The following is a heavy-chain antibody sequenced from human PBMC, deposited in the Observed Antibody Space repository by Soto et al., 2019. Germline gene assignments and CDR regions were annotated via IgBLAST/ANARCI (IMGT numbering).Heavy chain of an antibody. V-gene: IGHV2-26*01. Sequence: QVTLTESGPVLVKPTETLTMTCTVSGFSLSNAGMGVSWIRQPTGKALEWLAHIFSNDERRFSTSLKNRLTISKDTFNSQVVLIMTNMDPVDTATYYCAQTEDGGRSRTPAGWFDAWGQGTLVTFSS. J-gene: IGHJ5*02. CDR1: GFSLSNAGMG. CDR3: AQTEDGGRSRTPAGWFDA. CDR2: IFSNDER. D-gene: IGHD2-15*01.